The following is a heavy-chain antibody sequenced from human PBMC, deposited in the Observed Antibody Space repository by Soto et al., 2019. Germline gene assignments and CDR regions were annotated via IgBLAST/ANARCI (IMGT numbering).Heavy chain of an antibody. J-gene: IGHJ4*02. V-gene: IGHV3-74*01. CDR3: AREHQYYYDSSGYYDY. CDR2: INSDGSST. Sequence: GGSLRLSCAASGFTFSSYWMHWVRQAPGKGLVWVSRINSDGSSTSYADSVTGRFTISRDNATNTLYLQMNSLRAEDTAVYYCAREHQYYYDSSGYYDYWGQGTLVTVSS. CDR1: GFTFSSYW. D-gene: IGHD3-22*01.